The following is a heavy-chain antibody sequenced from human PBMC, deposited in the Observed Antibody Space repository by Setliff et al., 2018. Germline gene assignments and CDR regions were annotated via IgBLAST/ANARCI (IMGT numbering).Heavy chain of an antibody. V-gene: IGHV3-23*01. CDR3: AKDNAYSSSWYYYYYYMDV. CDR2: ISGSGGRT. D-gene: IGHD6-13*01. CDR1: GFTFSSYA. Sequence: LRLSCAASGFTFSSYAMSWVRQAPGKGLEWVSAISGSGGRTYYADSVKGRFTISRDNPKNTLYLQMNSLRAEDTAVYYCAKDNAYSSSWYYYYYYMDVWGKGTTVTVSS. J-gene: IGHJ6*03.